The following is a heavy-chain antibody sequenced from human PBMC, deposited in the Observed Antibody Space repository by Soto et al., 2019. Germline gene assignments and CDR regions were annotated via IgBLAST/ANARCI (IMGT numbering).Heavy chain of an antibody. V-gene: IGHV1-46*01. D-gene: IGHD2-21*02. CDR2: VNPSGGHT. CDR1: GDTFTDYY. CDR3: ARGGHVVVVTAALDY. J-gene: IGHJ4*02. Sequence: QVQLMQSGAEVKKPGASVKVSCKASGDTFTDYYIHWVRQAPGQGLEWMGTVNPSGGHTTYAQHFLGRVSITRGTSASTLYVELTSLTSDDTAVYYCARGGHVVVVTAALDYWGQGTLVTVSS.